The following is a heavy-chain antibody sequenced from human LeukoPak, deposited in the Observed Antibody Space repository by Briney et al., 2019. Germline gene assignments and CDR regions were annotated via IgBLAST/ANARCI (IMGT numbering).Heavy chain of an antibody. Sequence: GGSLRLSCAASGFTFSSHSMNWVRQAPGKGLEWVSSISSSSSYIYYADSVKGRFTISRDNAKNSLYLQLNSLRAEDTAVYYCARLKRRPAYFDYWGQGTLVTVSS. CDR3: ARLKRRPAYFDY. J-gene: IGHJ4*02. CDR2: ISSSSSYI. V-gene: IGHV3-21*04. CDR1: GFTFSSHS.